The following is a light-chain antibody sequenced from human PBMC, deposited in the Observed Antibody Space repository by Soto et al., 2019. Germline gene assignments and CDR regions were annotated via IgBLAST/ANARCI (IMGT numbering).Light chain of an antibody. CDR3: QHSYSTPIP. Sequence: DIQMTQSTSSLSASVGDRVTITCRASQSISSYLNWYQQKPGKAPKLLIYAASSLQSGVPSRFSGSGSGTDFTLTISSLQPEDFTTYYCQHSYSTPIPFGQVALPAIK. V-gene: IGKV1-39*01. J-gene: IGKJ5*01. CDR2: AAS. CDR1: QSISSY.